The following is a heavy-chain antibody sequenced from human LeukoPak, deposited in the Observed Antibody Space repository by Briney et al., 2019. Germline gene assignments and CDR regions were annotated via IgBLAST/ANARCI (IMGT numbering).Heavy chain of an antibody. J-gene: IGHJ6*03. Sequence: ASVKVSCKASGYTFTGYYLHWVRQAPGQGLEWMGWINPNSGGTNYAQKFQGRVTMTRDTSISTAYMELSRLRSDDTAVYYCARGTYGGYYYYYMDVWGKGTTVTVSS. V-gene: IGHV1-2*02. CDR3: ARGTYGGYYYYYMDV. CDR2: INPNSGGT. CDR1: GYTFTGYY. D-gene: IGHD1-7*01.